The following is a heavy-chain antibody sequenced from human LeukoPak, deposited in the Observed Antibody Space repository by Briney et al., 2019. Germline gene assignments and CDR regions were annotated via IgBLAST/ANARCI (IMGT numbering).Heavy chain of an antibody. CDR1: GGSISSGGYY. CDR2: IYYSGST. V-gene: IGHV4-31*03. D-gene: IGHD3-3*01. Sequence: RSQTLSLTCTVSGGSISSGGYYWSWIRQHPGKGLEWIGYIYYSGSTYYNPSLKSRVTISVDTSKNQFSLKLSYVTAADTAVYYCARVDVFGVVSSDYYYYYMDVWGKGTTVTVSS. J-gene: IGHJ6*03. CDR3: ARVDVFGVVSSDYYYYYMDV.